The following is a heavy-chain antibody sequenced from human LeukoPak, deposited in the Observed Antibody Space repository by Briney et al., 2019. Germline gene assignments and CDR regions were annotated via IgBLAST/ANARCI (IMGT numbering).Heavy chain of an antibody. D-gene: IGHD4-17*01. J-gene: IGHJ3*02. Sequence: GGSLRHSCAPSGFTFSGSAMHWVRQASGKGLGWVGRIRSKANSYATAYAASVKGRFTISRDDSKNTAYLQMNSQNTEDTAVYYCTRHAERTTVTTNAFAIWGQGTMVTVFS. CDR2: IRSKANSYAT. CDR3: TRHAERTTVTTNAFAI. V-gene: IGHV3-73*01. CDR1: GFTFSGSA.